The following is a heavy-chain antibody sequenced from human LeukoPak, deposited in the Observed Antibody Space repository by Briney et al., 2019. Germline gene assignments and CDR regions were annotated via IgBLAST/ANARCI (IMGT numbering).Heavy chain of an antibody. CDR3: ARGPISSNPGT. Sequence: GGSLRLSCAASGFTFSTYWMHWVRQAPGKGLVWVSRFSAGGSSTTYADSVKGRFTISRDYAKNTLYLQMNSLRAEDTAIYYCARGPISSNPGTWGQGTLVTVSS. CDR2: FSAGGSST. V-gene: IGHV3-74*01. CDR1: GFTFSTYW. D-gene: IGHD2-2*01. J-gene: IGHJ5*02.